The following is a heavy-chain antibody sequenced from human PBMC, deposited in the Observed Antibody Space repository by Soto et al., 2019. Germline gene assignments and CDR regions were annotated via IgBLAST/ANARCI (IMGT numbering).Heavy chain of an antibody. D-gene: IGHD3-9*01. J-gene: IGHJ4*02. CDR3: AKDPYYDILTGYLFDY. CDR2: ISGSGGST. Sequence: GGSLRLSCAASGFTFSSYAMSWVRQAPGKGLEWVSAISGSGGSTYYADSVKGRFTISRDNSKNTLYLQMNSLRADDTAVYYGAKDPYYDILTGYLFDYWGQGTLVTVSS. V-gene: IGHV3-23*01. CDR1: GFTFSSYA.